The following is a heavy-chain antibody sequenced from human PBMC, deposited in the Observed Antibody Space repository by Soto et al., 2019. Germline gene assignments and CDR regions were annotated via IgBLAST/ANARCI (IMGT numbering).Heavy chain of an antibody. Sequence: EVQLVESGGGLVKPGGSLRLSCAVSGFTFSNAWITWVRQAPGKGLEWVGRIKSKSDGGTTDYAAPVKGRFTISGDDSXDARTLQLHSLKTADTAVFYCSTLYDYDTSGSLLNWGQGTLGTVSS. V-gene: IGHV3-15*01. CDR2: IKSKSDGGTT. CDR1: GFTFSNAW. CDR3: STLYDYDTSGSLLN. D-gene: IGHD3-22*01. J-gene: IGHJ4*02.